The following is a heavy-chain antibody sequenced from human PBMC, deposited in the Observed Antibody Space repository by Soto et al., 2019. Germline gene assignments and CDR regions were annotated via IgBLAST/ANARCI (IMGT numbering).Heavy chain of an antibody. D-gene: IGHD3-22*01. J-gene: IGHJ4*02. CDR2: ISYDGSNK. CDR1: GFTFSSYG. V-gene: IGHV3-30*03. Sequence: GGSLSLSCAASGFTFSSYGMHWVRQAPGKGLEWVAVISYDGSNKYYADSVKGRFTISRDNSKNTLYLQMNSLRAEDTAVYYCARDLGYYDSSGYFDYWGQGTLVTV. CDR3: ARDLGYYDSSGYFDY.